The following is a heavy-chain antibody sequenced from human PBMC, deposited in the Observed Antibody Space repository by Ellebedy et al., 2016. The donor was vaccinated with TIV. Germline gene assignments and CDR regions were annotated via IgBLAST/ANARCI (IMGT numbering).Heavy chain of an antibody. CDR3: ARGTSSYSWFDP. CDR2: ISSSGVT. J-gene: IGHJ5*02. CDR1: GDAIDYYY. D-gene: IGHD2-21*01. Sequence: MPSETLSLTCTVSGDAIDYYYWSWIRQPPGKRLEWIGYISSSGVTKYNPSLGSRVTMSVDTPKKQFSLKVTSVTGADTAVYFCARGTSSYSWFDPWGPGTLVTVSS. V-gene: IGHV4-59*01.